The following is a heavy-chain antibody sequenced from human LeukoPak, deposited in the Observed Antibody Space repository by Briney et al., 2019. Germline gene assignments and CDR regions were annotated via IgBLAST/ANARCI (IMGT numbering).Heavy chain of an antibody. Sequence: GGSLRLSCAASGFTFSSYAMSWVRQAPGKGLEWVSVIYSGGSTYYADSVKGRFTISRDNSKNTLYLQMNSLRAEDTAVYHCARDRIINGGNSGVSYYYYGMDVWGQGTTVTVSS. CDR3: ARDRIINGGNSGVSYYYYGMDV. V-gene: IGHV3-66*01. CDR2: IYSGGST. CDR1: GFTFSSYA. J-gene: IGHJ6*02. D-gene: IGHD4-23*01.